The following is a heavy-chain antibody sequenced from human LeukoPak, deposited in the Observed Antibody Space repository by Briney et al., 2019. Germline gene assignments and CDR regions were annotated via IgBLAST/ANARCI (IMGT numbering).Heavy chain of an antibody. CDR3: ARDPPRSQNLRYFDL. D-gene: IGHD1-14*01. V-gene: IGHV3-21*01. CDR2: ISSSSSYI. CDR1: GFTSSSYS. Sequence: GGSLRLSCAASGFTSSSYSMNWVRQAPGNGLEWVSSISSSSSYIYYADSVKGRFTISRDNAKNSLYLQMNSLRAEDTAVYYCARDPPRSQNLRYFDLWGRGTLVTVSS. J-gene: IGHJ2*01.